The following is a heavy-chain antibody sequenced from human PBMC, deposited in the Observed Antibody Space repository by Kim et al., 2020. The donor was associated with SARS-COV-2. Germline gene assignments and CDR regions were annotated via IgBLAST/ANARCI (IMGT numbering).Heavy chain of an antibody. CDR1: GGSISSGGYY. J-gene: IGHJ4*02. V-gene: IGHV4-31*03. D-gene: IGHD3-10*01. CDR2: IYYSGST. CDR3: ARDGRGGSYYRGYFDY. Sequence: SETLSLTCTVSGGSISSGGYYWSWIRQRPGKGLEWIGYIYYSGSTYYNPSLKGRVTIPVDTSKNQFSLKLSSVTAADTAVYYCARDGRGGSYYRGYFDYWGQGTLVTVSS.